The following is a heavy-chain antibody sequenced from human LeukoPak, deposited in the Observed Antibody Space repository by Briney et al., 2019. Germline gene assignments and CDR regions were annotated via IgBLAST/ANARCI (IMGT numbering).Heavy chain of an antibody. Sequence: SETLSLTCTVSGGSISSYHWSWIRQPPGKGLEWIGYVYYSGSTNYNPSLKSRLTISVDTSKNQFSLKLRSVTAADTAVYFCARAIGGYYMDVWGKGTTVTISS. D-gene: IGHD3-16*01. CDR2: VYYSGST. J-gene: IGHJ6*03. V-gene: IGHV4-59*01. CDR1: GGSISSYH. CDR3: ARAIGGYYMDV.